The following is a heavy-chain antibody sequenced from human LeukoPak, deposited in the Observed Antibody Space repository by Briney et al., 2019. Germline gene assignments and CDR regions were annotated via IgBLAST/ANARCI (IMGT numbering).Heavy chain of an antibody. Sequence: KASETLSLTCTVSGGSISSSSYYWGWIRQPPGKGLEWIGSIYYSGSTYYNPSLKSRVTISVDTSKHQFSLRLSSVTAADTAVYYCARHGVRVAGTTDAFDIWGQGTMVTVSS. CDR2: IYYSGST. V-gene: IGHV4-39*01. D-gene: IGHD6-19*01. CDR3: ARHGVRVAGTTDAFDI. J-gene: IGHJ3*02. CDR1: GGSISSSSYY.